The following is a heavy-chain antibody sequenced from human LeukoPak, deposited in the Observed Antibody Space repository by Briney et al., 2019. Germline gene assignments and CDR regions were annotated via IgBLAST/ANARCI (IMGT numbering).Heavy chain of an antibody. Sequence: GESLKISCKGSGYSFTSYWIGWVRQMPGKGLEWMGIIYPDDSDTKYSPSFQGQVTISADKSISTAYLQWSSLKASDTAMYYCARLAFCTNAVCFSNYYYSMDVWGGGTTVTVSS. V-gene: IGHV5-51*03. CDR3: ARLAFCTNAVCFSNYYYSMDV. CDR2: IYPDDSDT. D-gene: IGHD2-8*01. J-gene: IGHJ6*03. CDR1: GYSFTSYW.